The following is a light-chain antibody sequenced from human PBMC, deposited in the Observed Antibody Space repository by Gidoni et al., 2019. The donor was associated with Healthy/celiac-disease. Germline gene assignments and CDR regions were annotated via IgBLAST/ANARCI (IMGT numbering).Light chain of an antibody. V-gene: IGKV1-39*01. J-gene: IGKJ2*01. CDR1: QSISSY. CDR2: AAS. Sequence: QMTQDPSSLSASVGDRVTITCRASQSISSYLNWYQQKPGKAPKLLIYAASSLQSGVPSRFSGSGSGTDFTLTISSLQPEDFATYYCQQSYSTPYTFGQGTKLEIK. CDR3: QQSYSTPYT.